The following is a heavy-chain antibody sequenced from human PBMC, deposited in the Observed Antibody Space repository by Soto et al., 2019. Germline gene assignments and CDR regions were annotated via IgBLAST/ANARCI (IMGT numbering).Heavy chain of an antibody. Sequence: ASVTVSCKASGCTFSSYAISWVRQAPRPGIEWMGGIIPIFGTANYAQKFQGRVTITADESTSTAYMELSSLRSEDTAVYYCARDRYNWNYDYIDGMDVWGQGTTVTVSS. CDR1: GCTFSSYA. CDR2: IIPIFGTA. CDR3: ARDRYNWNYDYIDGMDV. J-gene: IGHJ6*02. V-gene: IGHV1-69*13. D-gene: IGHD1-20*01.